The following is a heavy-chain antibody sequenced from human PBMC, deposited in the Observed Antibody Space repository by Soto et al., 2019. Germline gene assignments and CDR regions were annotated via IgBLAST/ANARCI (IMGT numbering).Heavy chain of an antibody. D-gene: IGHD7-27*01. CDR2: IYTSGNT. Sequence: PSETLSLTCTVSGGSISSYHWSWIRQSAGKGLEWIGRIYTSGNTHYNPSLKSRVTVSIDTSKNQFFLTVNSVTAADSAVYYCARVSGDNCDYEAYWGQGTPVTVSS. J-gene: IGHJ4*02. CDR3: ARVSGDNCDYEAY. V-gene: IGHV4-4*07. CDR1: GGSISSYH.